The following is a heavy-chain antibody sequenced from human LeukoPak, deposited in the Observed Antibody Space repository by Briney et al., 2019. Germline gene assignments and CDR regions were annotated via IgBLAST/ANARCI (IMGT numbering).Heavy chain of an antibody. J-gene: IGHJ6*02. D-gene: IGHD5-18*01. CDR1: GYSFTSYW. CDR2: IYPGDSDT. CDR3: ARLSSYGIGGYYYYGMDV. Sequence: GESLKISCKGSGYSFTSYWIAWVRQMPGKGLEWMGIIYPGDSDTRYSPSFQGQVTISADKSISTAYLQWSSLKASDTAMYYCARLSSYGIGGYYYYGMDVWGQGTTVTVSS. V-gene: IGHV5-51*01.